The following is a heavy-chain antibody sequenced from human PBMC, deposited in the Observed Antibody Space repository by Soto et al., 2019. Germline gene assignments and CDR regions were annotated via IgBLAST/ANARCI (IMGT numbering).Heavy chain of an antibody. CDR1: GGSISSSSYY. CDR3: ARRASGSYSDY. Sequence: QLQLQESGPGLVKPSETLSLTCTVSGGSISSSSYYWGWIRQPPGKGLEWIGTIYYSGSTYYNPSLKSRVTISVDRSKNQFSLQLSSVTAADTAVYYCARRASGSYSDYWGQGTLVTVSS. D-gene: IGHD3-10*01. V-gene: IGHV4-39*01. J-gene: IGHJ4*02. CDR2: IYYSGST.